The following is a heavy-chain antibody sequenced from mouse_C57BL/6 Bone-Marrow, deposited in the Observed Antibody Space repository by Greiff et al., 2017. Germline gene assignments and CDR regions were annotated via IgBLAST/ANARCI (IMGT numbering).Heavy chain of an antibody. CDR3: STFDGDYVDF. D-gene: IGHD2-3*01. J-gene: IGHJ2*01. Sequence: EVQLQQSGAELVRPGASVKLSCTASGFNINDDYIHWVKQRPEQGLEWIGWIDPEIGDTEYAAKLQGKATITSYTSSTTAYLQLRSLTSEDTAVYYCSTFDGDYVDFWGQGTPLTVAA. CDR1: GFNINDDY. CDR2: IDPEIGDT. V-gene: IGHV14-4*01.